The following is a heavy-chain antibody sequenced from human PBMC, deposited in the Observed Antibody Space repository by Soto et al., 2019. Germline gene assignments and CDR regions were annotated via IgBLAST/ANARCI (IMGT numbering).Heavy chain of an antibody. CDR3: ARDGGKVPAAMWSWVYYMDV. V-gene: IGHV3-21*01. J-gene: IGHJ6*03. D-gene: IGHD2-2*01. Sequence: GGSLRLSCAASGFTFSSYSMNWVRQAPGKGLEWVSSISSSSSYIYYADSVKGRFTISRDNAKNSLYLQMNSLRAEDTAVYYCARDGGKVPAAMWSWVYYMDVWGKGTTVTVSS. CDR1: GFTFSSYS. CDR2: ISSSSSYI.